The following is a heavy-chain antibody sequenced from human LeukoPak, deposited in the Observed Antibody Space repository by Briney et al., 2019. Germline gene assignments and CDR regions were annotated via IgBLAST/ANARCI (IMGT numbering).Heavy chain of an antibody. CDR1: GYTFTSYD. D-gene: IGHD4-17*01. J-gene: IGHJ4*02. CDR2: MNPNSGNT. CDR3: ARDNDYGDYVKRGYDY. V-gene: IGHV1-8*03. Sequence: ASVKVSCKASGYTFTSYDINWVRQATGQGLEWMGWMNPNSGNTGYAQKFQGRVTITGNTSISTAYMELSSLRSEDTAVYYCARDNDYGDYVKRGYDYWGQGTLVTVSS.